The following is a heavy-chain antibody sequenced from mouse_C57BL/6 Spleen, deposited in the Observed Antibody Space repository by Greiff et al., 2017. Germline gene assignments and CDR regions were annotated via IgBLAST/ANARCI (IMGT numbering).Heavy chain of an antibody. CDR1: GYTFTSYW. V-gene: IGHV1-64*01. CDR3: ARRGLTTVVPFDY. J-gene: IGHJ2*01. CDR2: IHPNSGST. D-gene: IGHD1-1*01. Sequence: QVQLKQPGAELVKPGASVKLSCKASGYTFTSYWMHWVKQRPGQGLEWIGMIHPNSGSTNYNEKFKSKATLTVDKSSSTAYMQLSSLTSEDSAVYYCARRGLTTVVPFDYWGQGTTLTVSS.